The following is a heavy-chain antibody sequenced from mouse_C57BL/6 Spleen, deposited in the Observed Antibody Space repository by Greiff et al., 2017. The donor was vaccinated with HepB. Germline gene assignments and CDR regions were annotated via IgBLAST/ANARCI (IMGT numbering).Heavy chain of an antibody. CDR1: GYTFTSYW. CDR2: INPSNGGT. Sequence: QVHVKQPGTELVKPGASVKLSCKASGYTFTSYWMHWVKQRPGQGLEWIGNINPSNGGTNYNEKFKSKATLTVDKSSSTAYMQLSSLTSEDSAVYYCARWGDYYGSSYYAMDYWGQGTSVTVSS. CDR3: ARWGDYYGSSYYAMDY. V-gene: IGHV1-53*01. D-gene: IGHD1-1*01. J-gene: IGHJ4*01.